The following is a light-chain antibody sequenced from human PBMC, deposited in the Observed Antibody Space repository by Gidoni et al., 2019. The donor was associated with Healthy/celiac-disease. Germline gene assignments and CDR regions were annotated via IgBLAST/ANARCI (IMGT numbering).Light chain of an antibody. CDR2: DAS. J-gene: IGKJ2*01. V-gene: IGKV1-5*01. Sequence: DIQMTQSPSTLSASVGDRVTTTCRASQSISSWLAWYQQKPGKAPKLLIYDASSLESGVPSRFSGSGSGTEFTLTISSLQPDDFATYYCQQYNSYSYTFXXXTKLEIK. CDR3: QQYNSYSYT. CDR1: QSISSW.